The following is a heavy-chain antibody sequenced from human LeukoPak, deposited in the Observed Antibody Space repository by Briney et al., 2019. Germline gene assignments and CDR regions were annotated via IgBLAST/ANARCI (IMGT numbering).Heavy chain of an antibody. D-gene: IGHD3-10*01. CDR1: GFTFSRHW. J-gene: IGHJ3*02. Sequence: PGGSLRLSCVASGFTFSRHWMHWVRQAPGKGLVWASRIYTDGSVTNYADSVKGRFTISRDNSKNTLYLQMNSLRAEDTAVYYCACIPAIGMVRGVIITYEPLSAFDIWGQGTMVTVSS. CDR3: ACIPAIGMVRGVIITYEPLSAFDI. CDR2: IYTDGSVT. V-gene: IGHV3-74*01.